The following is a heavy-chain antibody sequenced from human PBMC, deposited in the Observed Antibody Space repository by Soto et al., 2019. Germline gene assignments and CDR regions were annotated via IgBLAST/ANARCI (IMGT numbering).Heavy chain of an antibody. CDR1: GFTFSDYY. CDR2: ISSSGSTI. CDR3: ARLKDENRGIAAVNNWFEP. D-gene: IGHD6-13*01. Sequence: GGSLRLSCAASGFTFSDYYMSWIRQAPGKGLEWVSYISSSGSTIYYADSVKGRFTISRDNAKNSLYLQMNSLRAEDTAVYYCARLKDENRGIAAVNNWFEPWGQGTLVTVSS. J-gene: IGHJ5*02. V-gene: IGHV3-11*01.